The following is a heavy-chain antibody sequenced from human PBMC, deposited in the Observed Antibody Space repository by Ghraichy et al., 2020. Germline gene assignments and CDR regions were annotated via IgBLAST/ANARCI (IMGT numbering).Heavy chain of an antibody. CDR2: IIPIFGTA. CDR1: GGTFSSYA. J-gene: IGHJ6*02. CDR3: ARDRPGLNDSSGYYVTDYYYGMDV. Sequence: SVKVSCKASGGTFSSYAISWVRQAPGQGLEWMGGIIPIFGTANYAQKFQGRVTITADESTSTAYMELSSLRSEDTAVYYCARDRPGLNDSSGYYVTDYYYGMDVWGQGTTVTVSS. D-gene: IGHD3-22*01. V-gene: IGHV1-69*13.